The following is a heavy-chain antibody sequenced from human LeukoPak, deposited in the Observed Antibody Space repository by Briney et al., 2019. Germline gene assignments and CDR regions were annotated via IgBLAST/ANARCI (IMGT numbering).Heavy chain of an antibody. CDR3: ASLSSMNPGFDY. CDR1: GFTFSSYS. J-gene: IGHJ4*02. CDR2: ISSSSSYI. V-gene: IGHV3-21*01. D-gene: IGHD2/OR15-2a*01. Sequence: KTGGSLRLSCAASGFTFSSYSMDWVRQAPGKGLEWVSSISSSSSYIYYADSVKGRFTISRDNAKNSLYLQMNSLRAEDTAVYYCASLSSMNPGFDYWGQGTLVTVSS.